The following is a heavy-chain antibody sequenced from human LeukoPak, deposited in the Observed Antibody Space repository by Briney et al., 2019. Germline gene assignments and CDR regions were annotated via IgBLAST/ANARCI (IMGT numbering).Heavy chain of an antibody. J-gene: IGHJ4*02. D-gene: IGHD6-13*01. CDR2: ISYDGSNK. V-gene: IGHV3-30*18. CDR3: AKGFLAAAGTFDY. Sequence: ARSLRLSCAASGFTFSSYGMHWVRQAPGKGLEWVAVISYDGSNKYYADSVKGRFTISRDNSKNTLYLQMNSLRAEDTAVYYCAKGFLAAAGTFDYWGQGTLVTVSS. CDR1: GFTFSSYG.